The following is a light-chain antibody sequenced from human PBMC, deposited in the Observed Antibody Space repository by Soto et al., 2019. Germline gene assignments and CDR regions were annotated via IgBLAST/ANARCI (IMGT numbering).Light chain of an antibody. J-gene: IGKJ1*01. CDR2: AAS. V-gene: IGKV1-17*01. Sequence: DIQMTQSPSSLSASVGDRVTITCRASQVISNDLGWYQQKPGQAPKRLIYAASSLQSGVPSRFSGSGSGTEFTLTLSSMQPEDFATYYCLHHNDFPWTFGQGTKVEVK. CDR3: LHHNDFPWT. CDR1: QVISND.